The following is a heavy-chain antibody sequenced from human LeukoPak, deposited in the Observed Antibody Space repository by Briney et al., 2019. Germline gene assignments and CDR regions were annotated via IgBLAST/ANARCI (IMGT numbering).Heavy chain of an antibody. Sequence: ASVKVSCKASGGTFSSYAISWVRQAPGQGLEWMGRIIPIFGTANYAQKFQGRVTITTDESTSTAYMELSSLRSEETAVYYCAGGVYYDYVWGSYRYKAAFDIWGQGTMVTVSS. CDR2: IIPIFGTA. CDR3: AGGVYYDYVWGSYRYKAAFDI. V-gene: IGHV1-69*05. J-gene: IGHJ3*02. D-gene: IGHD3-16*02. CDR1: GGTFSSYA.